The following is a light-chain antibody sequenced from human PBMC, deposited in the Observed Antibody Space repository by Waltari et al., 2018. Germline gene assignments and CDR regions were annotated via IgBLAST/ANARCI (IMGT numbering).Light chain of an antibody. CDR2: GAS. CDR1: QDINRN. CDR3: QQSHSVPYT. J-gene: IGKJ2*01. Sequence: GDRIIITCRASQDINRNLNWYQKQVGKAPKLLIYGASNLQSGVPSRFSGSGSETDYTLIISSLQPEDSASYFCQQSHSVPYTFGQETKLVIK. V-gene: IGKV1-39*01.